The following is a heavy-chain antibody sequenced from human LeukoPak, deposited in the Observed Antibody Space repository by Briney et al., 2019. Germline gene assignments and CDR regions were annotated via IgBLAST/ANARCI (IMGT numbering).Heavy chain of an antibody. CDR2: IEKDGSDK. CDR1: GFTFSSYW. CDR3: ARSLRPEDY. Sequence: PGGSLRLSCAASGFTFSSYWMIWVRQAPGKGLEWVAKIEKDGSDKYYVAAVKGRFTISRDNAEDSVYLQMDSLRAEDSAVYYGARSLRPEDYWGQGTLVTVSS. V-gene: IGHV3-7*01. J-gene: IGHJ4*02.